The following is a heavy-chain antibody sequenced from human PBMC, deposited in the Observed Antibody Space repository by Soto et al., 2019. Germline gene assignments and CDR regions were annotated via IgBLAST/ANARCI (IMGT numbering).Heavy chain of an antibody. Sequence: PSETLSLTCAVYGGSFSGYYWSWIRQPPGKGLEWIGEINHSGSTNYNPSLKSRVTISVDTSKNQFSLKLRSVTAADTAVYLCERRERYYGSPGWVDPLGQGTLVTVAS. V-gene: IGHV4-34*01. D-gene: IGHD3-10*01. CDR1: GGSFSGYY. J-gene: IGHJ5*02. CDR3: ERRERYYGSPGWVDP. CDR2: INHSGST.